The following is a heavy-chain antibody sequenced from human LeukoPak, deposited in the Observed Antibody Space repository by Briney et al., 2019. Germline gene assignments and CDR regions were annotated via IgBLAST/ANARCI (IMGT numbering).Heavy chain of an antibody. D-gene: IGHD1-14*01. CDR3: ARDGTFTGSNNYYYIDV. Sequence: PGGSLRLSCVASGFTFSTSWMYWVRQAPGEGVEWGSRINGDGSDPIYADFVKGRFTISRDNAKTTLYLEMKNLRAEDTAVYYCARDGTFTGSNNYYYIDVWGKGTTVTISS. CDR2: INGDGSDP. CDR1: GFTFSTSW. J-gene: IGHJ6*03. V-gene: IGHV3-74*01.